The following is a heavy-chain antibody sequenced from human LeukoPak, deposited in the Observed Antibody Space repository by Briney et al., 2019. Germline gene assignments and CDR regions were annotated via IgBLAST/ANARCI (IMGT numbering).Heavy chain of an antibody. Sequence: SVKVSCKASGGTFSSYAISWVRQAPGQGLEWMGRIIPILGIANYAQKFQGRVTITADKSTSTAYMELSSLRSEDMAVYYCAEEGNYYDSSGSLYYFDYWGQGTLVTVSS. D-gene: IGHD3-22*01. CDR1: GGTFSSYA. V-gene: IGHV1-69*04. CDR2: IIPILGIA. J-gene: IGHJ4*02. CDR3: AEEGNYYDSSGSLYYFDY.